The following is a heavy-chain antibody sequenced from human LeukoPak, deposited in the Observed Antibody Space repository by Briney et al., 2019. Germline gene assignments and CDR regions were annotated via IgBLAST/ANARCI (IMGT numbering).Heavy chain of an antibody. V-gene: IGHV3-73*01. Sequence: PGGPLRLSCAASGFTFSGSAMHWVRQASGKGLEWVGRIRSKANSYATAYAASVKGRFTISRDDSKNTAYLQMNSLKTEDTAVYYCTRHDYDFWSGYYTHWGQGTLVTVSP. D-gene: IGHD3-3*01. CDR1: GFTFSGSA. CDR3: TRHDYDFWSGYYTH. J-gene: IGHJ4*02. CDR2: IRSKANSYAT.